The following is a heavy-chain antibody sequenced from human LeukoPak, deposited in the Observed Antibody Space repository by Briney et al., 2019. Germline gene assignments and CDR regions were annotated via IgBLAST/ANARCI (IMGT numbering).Heavy chain of an antibody. CDR3: ARDFHNSNALRDNRFDP. Sequence: GGSLRLSCAASGFTFSSYSMNWVRQAPGKGLEWVSSISSSSSYIYYADSVKGRFTISRDNAKNSLYLQMNSLRAEDTAVYYCARDFHNSNALRDNRFDPWGQGTLVTVSS. V-gene: IGHV3-21*01. CDR1: GFTFSSYS. D-gene: IGHD4-11*01. J-gene: IGHJ5*02. CDR2: ISSSSSYI.